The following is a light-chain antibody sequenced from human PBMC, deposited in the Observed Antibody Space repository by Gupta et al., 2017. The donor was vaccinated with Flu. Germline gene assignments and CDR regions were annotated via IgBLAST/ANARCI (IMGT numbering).Light chain of an antibody. J-gene: IGKJ1*01. CDR1: QFVSSTY. V-gene: IGKV3-20*01. Sequence: EIVFTHSPVTLSLSPGERATLSCRASQFVSSTYLAWYQQKPGQAPRLLIYGASNRATGTPDRFAGSGSGTDFTLDISRLEPEDFAVYYCHQFGRSPWTFGQGTNVEVK. CDR2: GAS. CDR3: HQFGRSPWT.